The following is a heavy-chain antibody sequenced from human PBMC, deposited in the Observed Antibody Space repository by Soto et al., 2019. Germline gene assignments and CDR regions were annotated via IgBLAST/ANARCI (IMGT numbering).Heavy chain of an antibody. CDR2: IVPMFGRA. D-gene: IGHD6-6*01. CDR3: AKEIIAARRFRGLDY. J-gene: IGHJ4*02. CDR1: GGTFSRHS. V-gene: IGHV1-69*01. Sequence: QVQLVQSGAEVKKPGSSVKVSCKASGGTFSRHSVSWVRQAPGQGLEWMGGIVPMFGRANHAQKFQGRVTITADESTSTVYMELSSLRSEDTAIYYCAKEIIAARRFRGLDYWGQGTLVTVSS.